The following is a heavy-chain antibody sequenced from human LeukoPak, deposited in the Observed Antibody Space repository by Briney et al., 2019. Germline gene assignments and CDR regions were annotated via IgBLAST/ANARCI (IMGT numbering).Heavy chain of an antibody. Sequence: PGGSLRLSCAASGFTFSSYWMSWVRQAPGKGLEWVANIKQDGSEKYYVDSVKGRFTISRDNSKNSLYLQMNSLRTEDTALYYCAKDITAAAGTFPDYWGQGTLVTVSS. CDR1: GFTFSSYW. CDR2: IKQDGSEK. CDR3: AKDITAAAGTFPDY. D-gene: IGHD6-13*01. V-gene: IGHV3-7*03. J-gene: IGHJ4*02.